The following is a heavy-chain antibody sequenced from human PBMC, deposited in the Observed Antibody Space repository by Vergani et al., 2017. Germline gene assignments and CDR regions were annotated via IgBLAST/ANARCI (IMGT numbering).Heavy chain of an antibody. CDR1: GFTFSGSA. CDR3: AKPYDFWSGYDP. D-gene: IGHD3-3*01. V-gene: IGHV3-73*01. Sequence: EVQLVESGGGLVQPGGSLKLSCAASGFTFSGSAMHWVRQASGKGLEWVGRIRSKANSYATAYAASVKGRFTISRDDSKNTAYLQMNSLRAEDTAVYYCAKPYDFWSGYDPWGQGTLVTVSS. J-gene: IGHJ5*02. CDR2: IRSKANSYAT.